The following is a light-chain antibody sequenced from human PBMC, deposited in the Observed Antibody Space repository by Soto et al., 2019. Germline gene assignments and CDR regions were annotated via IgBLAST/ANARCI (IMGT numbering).Light chain of an antibody. CDR3: ATWDISLNGGV. Sequence: QSVLTQPPSVSATPGQKVTISCSGSSSNIGNNYVSWYQQVPGTAPKLLIYDNNKRPSGIPDRFSGSKSGTSATLDITGLQTGDEADYYCATWDISLNGGVFGGGTKLTVL. J-gene: IGLJ3*02. CDR2: DNN. CDR1: SSNIGNNY. V-gene: IGLV1-51*01.